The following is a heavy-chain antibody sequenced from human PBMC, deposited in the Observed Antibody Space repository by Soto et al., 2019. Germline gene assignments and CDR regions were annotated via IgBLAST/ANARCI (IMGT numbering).Heavy chain of an antibody. CDR1: GFTFSSYA. D-gene: IGHD3-3*01. J-gene: IGHJ6*03. CDR2: ISGSGDNT. V-gene: IGHV3-23*01. Sequence: EVQLLESGGGLVQPGGSLRLSCAASGFTFSSYALNWVRQAPGKGLEWVSVISGSGDNTYYADSVKGRFTISRDNSKNTLYLQMNSLRGEDTAVYYCAKDLGTDDFWSAYYTYDYMDVWGKGTTVTVSS. CDR3: AKDLGTDDFWSAYYTYDYMDV.